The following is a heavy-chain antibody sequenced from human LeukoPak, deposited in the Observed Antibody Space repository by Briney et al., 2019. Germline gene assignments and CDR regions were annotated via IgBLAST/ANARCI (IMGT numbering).Heavy chain of an antibody. D-gene: IGHD1-1*01. Sequence: PSETLSLTCTVSGGSISSSSYYWGWIRQPPGKGLEWIGSIYYSGSTYYNPSLKSRVTISVDTSKNQFSLKLSSVTAADTAVYYCARGSRRYVYFDYWGQGTLVTVSS. CDR2: IYYSGST. V-gene: IGHV4-39*07. CDR1: GGSISSSSYY. CDR3: ARGSRRYVYFDY. J-gene: IGHJ4*02.